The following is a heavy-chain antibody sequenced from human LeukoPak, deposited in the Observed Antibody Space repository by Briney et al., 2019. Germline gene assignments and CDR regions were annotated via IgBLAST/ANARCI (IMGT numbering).Heavy chain of an antibody. V-gene: IGHV3-7*01. CDR1: GFTFTTYW. J-gene: IGHJ6*02. CDR3: AREDYGDYGAEGMDV. CDR2: IKQDGSEK. Sequence: GGSLRLSCAASGFTFTTYWMSWVRQAPGKGLEWVANIKQDGSEKYYMDSVKGRFTISRDNAKNSLYLQMSSLRAEDTAVYYCAREDYGDYGAEGMDVWGQGTTVTVSS. D-gene: IGHD4-17*01.